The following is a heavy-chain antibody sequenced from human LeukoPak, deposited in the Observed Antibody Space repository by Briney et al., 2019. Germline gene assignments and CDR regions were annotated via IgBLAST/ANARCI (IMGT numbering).Heavy chain of an antibody. V-gene: IGHV4-59*11. CDR1: GGSISSHY. CDR3: AREGVITGTLLVFDY. Sequence: SETLSLTCTVSGGSISSHYWSWIRQPPGKGLEWIGYIYYSGSTNYNPSLKSRVTISVDTSKNQFSLKLSSVTAADTAVYYCAREGVITGTLLVFDYWGQGTLVTVSS. J-gene: IGHJ4*02. D-gene: IGHD1-7*01. CDR2: IYYSGST.